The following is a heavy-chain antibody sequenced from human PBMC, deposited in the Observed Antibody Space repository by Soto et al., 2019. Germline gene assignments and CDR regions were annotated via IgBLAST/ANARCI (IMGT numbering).Heavy chain of an antibody. CDR3: ARDSFVLY. CDR1: GFSINNNY. V-gene: IGHV3-66*01. J-gene: IGHJ4*02. Sequence: GGSLRLSCAAPGFSINNNYMSWVRQAPGKGLEWVSLIYGDGRTFYADSVKGRFTISRDSSRNALYLQMNSLRAEDSAVYYCARDSFVLYWGPGTLVTV. D-gene: IGHD3-10*02. CDR2: IYGDGRT.